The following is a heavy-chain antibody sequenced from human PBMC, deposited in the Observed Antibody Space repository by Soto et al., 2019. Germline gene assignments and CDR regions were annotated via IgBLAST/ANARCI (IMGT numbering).Heavy chain of an antibody. CDR3: ARDGRSGGNFQH. CDR2: IYTSGST. J-gene: IGHJ1*01. CDR1: GGSISSYY. V-gene: IGHV4-4*07. Sequence: QVQLQESGPGLVKPSETLSLTCTVSGGSISSYYWSWIRQPAGKGLEWIGRIYTSGSTNYNPSLKGRSTMSEDTSKTQSSLKLSSVTAADTAVYYCARDGRSGGNFQHWGQGTLSPSPQ. D-gene: IGHD6-25*01.